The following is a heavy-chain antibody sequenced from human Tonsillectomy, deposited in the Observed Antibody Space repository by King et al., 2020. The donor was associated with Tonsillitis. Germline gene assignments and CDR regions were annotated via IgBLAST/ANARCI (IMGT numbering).Heavy chain of an antibody. D-gene: IGHD1-1*01. CDR3: ARQVRPITTIY. Sequence: LQLQESGPGLVKPSETLSLTCTVSGGSISSSSYYWGWIRQPPGKGLEWIGSIYYSGSTYYNPSLKSRVTISVDTSKNQFSLKLSSVTAADTAVYYCARQVRPITTIYWGQGTRVTVSS. CDR1: GGSISSSSYY. J-gene: IGHJ4*02. CDR2: IYYSGST. V-gene: IGHV4-39*07.